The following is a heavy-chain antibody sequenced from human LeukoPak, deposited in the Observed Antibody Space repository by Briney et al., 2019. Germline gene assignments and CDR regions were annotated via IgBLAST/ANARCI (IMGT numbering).Heavy chain of an antibody. CDR1: GYTFTSYY. D-gene: IGHD2-2*01. CDR2: INPSGGGT. CDR3: ARGPSHCSSTSCYALGIDY. Sequence: ASVKVSCKASGYTFTSYYMHWVRQAPGQGLEWMGIINPSGGGTSYAQKFQGRVTMTRDMSTSTVYMGLSSLRSEDTAVYYCARGPSHCSSTSCYALGIDYWGQGTLVTVSS. J-gene: IGHJ4*02. V-gene: IGHV1-46*01.